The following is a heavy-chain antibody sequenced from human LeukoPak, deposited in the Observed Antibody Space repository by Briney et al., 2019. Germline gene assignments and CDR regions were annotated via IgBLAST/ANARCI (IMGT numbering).Heavy chain of an antibody. CDR3: ARGLTTVKIDY. CDR2: IIPIFGTA. D-gene: IGHD4-17*01. V-gene: IGHV1-69*06. CDR1: GGTFSSHA. J-gene: IGHJ4*02. Sequence: GASVKVSCKASGGTFSSHAISWVRQAPGQGLEWMGGIIPIFGTANYAQKFQGRVTITADKSTSTAYMELSSLRSEDTAVYYCARGLTTVKIDYWGQGTLVTVSS.